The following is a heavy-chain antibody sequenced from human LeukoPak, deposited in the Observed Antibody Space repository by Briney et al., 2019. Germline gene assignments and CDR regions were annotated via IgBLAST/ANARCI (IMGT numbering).Heavy chain of an antibody. D-gene: IGHD3-16*02. J-gene: IGHJ4*02. V-gene: IGHV3-30-3*01. Sequence: GRSLRLSCAASGFTFSSYATHWVRQAPGKGLEWVAVISYDGSNKYYADSVKGRFTISRDNSKNTLYLQMNSLRAEDTAVYYCARDLSATRYFDYWGQGTLVTVSS. CDR1: GFTFSSYA. CDR3: ARDLSATRYFDY. CDR2: ISYDGSNK.